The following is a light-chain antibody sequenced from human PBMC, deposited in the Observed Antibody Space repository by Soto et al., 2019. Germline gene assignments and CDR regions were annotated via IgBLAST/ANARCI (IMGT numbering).Light chain of an antibody. CDR1: SGDVGGYYY. J-gene: IGLJ1*01. CDR2: EVS. V-gene: IGLV2-14*01. CDR3: SSYTSSSPYV. Sequence: QSALTQPASVSGSPGQSITISCTGTSGDVGGYYYVSWYQQLPGKAPKLMIYEVSNRPSGVSNRFSGSKSGNTASLTISGLQAEDEADYYCSSYTSSSPYVFGTGTKVTVL.